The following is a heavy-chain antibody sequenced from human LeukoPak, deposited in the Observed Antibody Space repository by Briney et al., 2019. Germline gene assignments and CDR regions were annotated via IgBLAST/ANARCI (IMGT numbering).Heavy chain of an antibody. J-gene: IGHJ6*02. Sequence: PSETLSLTCTVSGGSIRSGDYSWNWIRQHPGKGLEWIGYIYYSGSTYYNPSLTSRVTMSVDTSKDQFSLKLSSVTAADTAIYYCARDHTETSSLNFRNYYYYGMDIWGQGTTVIVSS. V-gene: IGHV4-31*03. D-gene: IGHD4-11*01. CDR3: ARDHTETSSLNFRNYYYYGMDI. CDR2: IYYSGST. CDR1: GGSIRSGDYS.